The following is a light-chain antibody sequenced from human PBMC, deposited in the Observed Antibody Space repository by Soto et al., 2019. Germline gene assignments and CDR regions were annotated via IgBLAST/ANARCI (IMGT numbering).Light chain of an antibody. J-gene: IGKJ4*01. CDR1: QSLLHSNGYNY. CDR2: LGS. CDR3: MQSLQTPLS. Sequence: DIVMNQSPLSLPVTPGEPASISCRSSQSLLHSNGYNYLDWYLQKPGQSPQLLIYLGSNRASGVPDRFSGSGSGIDFTLKISRVEAEDVGIYYCMQSLQTPLSFGGGTKVEIK. V-gene: IGKV2-28*01.